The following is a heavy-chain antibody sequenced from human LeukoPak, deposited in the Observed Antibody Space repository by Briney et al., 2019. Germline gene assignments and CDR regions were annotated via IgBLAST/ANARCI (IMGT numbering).Heavy chain of an antibody. CDR3: TASLTD. J-gene: IGHJ4*02. V-gene: IGHV3-30-3*01. CDR1: GFTFSSYA. D-gene: IGHD2-21*02. Sequence: GGSLRLSCAASGFTFSSYAMHWVRQAPGKGLEWVAVISYDGSNKYYADSVKGRFTISRDNSKNTLYLQMNSPRAEDTAVYYCTASLTDWGQGTLVTVSS. CDR2: ISYDGSNK.